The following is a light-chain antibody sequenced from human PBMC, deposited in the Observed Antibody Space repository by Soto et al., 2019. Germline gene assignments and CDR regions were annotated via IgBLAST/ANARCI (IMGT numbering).Light chain of an antibody. J-gene: IGKJ4*01. CDR3: QQRSSWPLT. V-gene: IGKV3-11*01. CDR2: DAF. Sequence: EIVLTQSPATLSSSPGERATLSCRASQSVGSYFAWYQQKPGQAPRLLIYDAFSRATGIPARFSGSGSGTDFTLTISSLEPEDFAVYFCQQRSSWPLTFGGGTMVEIK. CDR1: QSVGSY.